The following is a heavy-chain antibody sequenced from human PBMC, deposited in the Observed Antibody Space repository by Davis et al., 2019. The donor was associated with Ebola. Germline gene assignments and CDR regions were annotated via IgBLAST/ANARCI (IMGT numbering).Heavy chain of an antibody. CDR1: GYTLTTYI. D-gene: IGHD2/OR15-2a*01. Sequence: ASVKVSCKASGYTLTTYIFSWVRQAPGQGLEWMGWISANNGNTNYAQKFQDRVTLTTDGSTSTAFMELRSLRSDDSAIYCCANSNSVNVYNYWGQGTLVNVSS. CDR2: ISANNGNT. V-gene: IGHV1-18*01. CDR3: ANSNSVNVYNY. J-gene: IGHJ4*02.